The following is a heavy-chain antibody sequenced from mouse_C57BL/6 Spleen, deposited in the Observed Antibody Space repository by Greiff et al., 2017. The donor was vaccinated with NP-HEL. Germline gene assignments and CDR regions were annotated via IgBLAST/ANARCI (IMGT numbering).Heavy chain of an antibody. CDR1: GYTFTSYG. CDR3: ARRGGTTAAWYFEV. V-gene: IGHV1-58*01. J-gene: IGHJ1*03. CDR2: IYLGNGYT. D-gene: IGHD1-2*01. Sequence: EVQLQQSGAELVRPGSSVKMSCKTSGYTFTSYGINWVKQRPGQGLEWIGYIYLGNGYTEYNEKFKGKATLTSDTSSSTAYMQLSSLTSEDSAIYFCARRGGTTAAWYFEVWGTGTTVTVSS.